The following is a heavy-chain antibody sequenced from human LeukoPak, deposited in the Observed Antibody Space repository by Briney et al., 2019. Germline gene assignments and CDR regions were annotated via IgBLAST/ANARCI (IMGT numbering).Heavy chain of an antibody. J-gene: IGHJ4*02. CDR3: ARRHVEYSSSSDPYYFDY. Sequence: SETLSLTCAVYGGSFSDYYWSWIRQPPGKGLEYIGEINHSGITNYNPSLMSRVTISVDTSKNQFSLKVSSATAADTAVYYCARRHVEYSSSSDPYYFDYWGQGTLVTVSS. CDR1: GGSFSDYY. V-gene: IGHV4-34*01. D-gene: IGHD6-6*01. CDR2: INHSGIT.